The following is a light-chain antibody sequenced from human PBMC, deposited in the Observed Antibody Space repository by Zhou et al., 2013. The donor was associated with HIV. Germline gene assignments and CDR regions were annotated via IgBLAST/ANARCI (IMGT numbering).Light chain of an antibody. CDR3: LQSMDLLGT. J-gene: IGKJ2*01. CDR2: EGS. Sequence: DIVMTQSPLSLPVTPGEPASISCRSSQSLLHSNGKTFLHWYLQKPGQPPQLLIYEGSNRFSGVPDRFTGSGSGTDFTLKISRVEAEDVGVYYCLQSMDLLGTFGQGTKLEIK. V-gene: IGKV2D-29*01. CDR1: QSLLHSNGKTF.